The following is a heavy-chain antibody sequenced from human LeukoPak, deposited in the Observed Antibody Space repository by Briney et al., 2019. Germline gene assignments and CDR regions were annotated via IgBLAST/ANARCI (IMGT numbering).Heavy chain of an antibody. D-gene: IGHD6-13*01. CDR3: GKGGIGGAPRGFDP. Sequence: GGSVRLSCAASGFTLSIYAMSWVRQAPGKALEWVSDIGCSGTYTFYADSVRGRFTISRDNSENTLYLQMNSLRAEDTAIYYCGKGGIGGAPRGFDPWGQGTLVTVSS. CDR1: GFTLSIYA. V-gene: IGHV3-23*01. CDR2: IGCSGTYT. J-gene: IGHJ5*02.